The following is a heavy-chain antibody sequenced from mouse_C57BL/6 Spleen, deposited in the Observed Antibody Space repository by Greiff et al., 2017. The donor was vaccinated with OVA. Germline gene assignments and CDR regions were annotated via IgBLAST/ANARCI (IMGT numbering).Heavy chain of an antibody. Sequence: EVQGVESGPVLVKPGASVKMSCKASGYTFTDYYMNWVKQSHGKSLEWIGVINPYNGGTSYNQKFKGKATLTVDKSSSTAYMELNSLTSEDSAVYYCARNEGSGYAMDYWGQGTSVTVSS. CDR2: INPYNGGT. V-gene: IGHV1-19*01. CDR1: GYTFTDYY. D-gene: IGHD3-1*01. CDR3: ARNEGSGYAMDY. J-gene: IGHJ4*01.